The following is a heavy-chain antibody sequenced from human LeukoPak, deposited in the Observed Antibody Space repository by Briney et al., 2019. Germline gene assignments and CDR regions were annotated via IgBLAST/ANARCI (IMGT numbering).Heavy chain of an antibody. CDR3: ARVDYEENWFDP. J-gene: IGHJ5*02. D-gene: IGHD3-16*01. V-gene: IGHV4-30-2*01. CDR2: IYHSGST. CDR1: GGSISSGGYY. Sequence: PSETLSLICTVSGGSISSGGYYWSWVRQPPGKGLEWIGYIYHSGSTYYNPSLKSRVTISVDRSKNQFSLKLSSVTAADTAVYYCARVDYEENWFDPWGQGTLVTVSS.